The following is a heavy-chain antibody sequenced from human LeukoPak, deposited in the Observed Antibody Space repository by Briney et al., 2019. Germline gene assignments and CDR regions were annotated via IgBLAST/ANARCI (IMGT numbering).Heavy chain of an antibody. CDR2: IIPIFGTA. Sequence: GSSVKVSCKASGGTFSSYAISWVRQAPGQGLEWMGGIIPIFGTANYAQKFQGRVTITTDESTSTAYMELSSLRSEDTAAYYCARGGDWGGYYYYYMGVWGKGTTVTVSS. D-gene: IGHD2-21*01. CDR1: GGTFSSYA. J-gene: IGHJ6*03. V-gene: IGHV1-69*05. CDR3: ARGGDWGGYYYYYMGV.